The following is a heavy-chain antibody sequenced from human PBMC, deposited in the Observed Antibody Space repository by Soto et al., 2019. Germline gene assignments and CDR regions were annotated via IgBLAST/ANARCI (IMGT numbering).Heavy chain of an antibody. CDR3: VRDQYTTGWYWFDP. CDR2: ISYHGSDK. CDR1: GFTFSAYS. V-gene: IGHV3-30-3*01. D-gene: IGHD6-19*01. J-gene: IGHJ5*02. Sequence: GGPLRLSCAASGFTFSAYSMHWVRQAPGEGLEWVAVISYHGSDKYYADSVKGRFTISRDNSKNTLYLQMNSLRAEDTAVYYCVRDQYTTGWYWFDPWGQGTLVTVSS.